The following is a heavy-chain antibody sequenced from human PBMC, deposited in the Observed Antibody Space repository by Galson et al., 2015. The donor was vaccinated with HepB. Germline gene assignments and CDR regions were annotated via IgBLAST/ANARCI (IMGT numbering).Heavy chain of an antibody. V-gene: IGHV1-8*01. Sequence: SVKVSCKASGYTFTSYDINWVRQATGQGLEWMGWMNPNSGNTGYAQKFQGRVTMTRNTSISTAYMELSSLRSEDTAVYYCARASYSSSFAVVTYYYYYMDVWGKGTTVTVPS. CDR1: GYTFTSYD. CDR3: ARASYSSSFAVVTYYYYYMDV. D-gene: IGHD6-6*01. J-gene: IGHJ6*03. CDR2: MNPNSGNT.